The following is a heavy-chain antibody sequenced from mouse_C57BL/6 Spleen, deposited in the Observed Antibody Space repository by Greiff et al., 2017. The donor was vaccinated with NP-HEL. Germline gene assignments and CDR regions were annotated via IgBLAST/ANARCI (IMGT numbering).Heavy chain of an antibody. CDR2: ISSGSSTI. J-gene: IGHJ1*03. Sequence: DVKLVESGGGLVKPGGSLKLSCAASGFTFSDYGMHWVRQAPEKGLEWVAYISSGSSTIYYADTVKGRFTISRDNAKNTLFLQMTSLRSEDTAMYYCAPIYYDYDGYFDVWGTGTTVTVSS. V-gene: IGHV5-17*01. CDR1: GFTFSDYG. D-gene: IGHD2-4*01. CDR3: APIYYDYDGYFDV.